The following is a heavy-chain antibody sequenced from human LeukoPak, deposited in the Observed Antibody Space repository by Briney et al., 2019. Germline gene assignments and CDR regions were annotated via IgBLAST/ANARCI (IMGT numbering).Heavy chain of an antibody. Sequence: GGSLRLSCAASGFTFSNAWMSWVRQAPGKGLEWVGRIKSKTDGGTTDYAAPVKGRFTISRDDSKNTLYLQMNSLKTEDTAVYYCTTEHVDTAVVAEDYWGQGTLVTVSS. D-gene: IGHD5-18*01. CDR3: TTEHVDTAVVAEDY. CDR2: IKSKTDGGTT. V-gene: IGHV3-15*01. CDR1: GFTFSNAW. J-gene: IGHJ4*02.